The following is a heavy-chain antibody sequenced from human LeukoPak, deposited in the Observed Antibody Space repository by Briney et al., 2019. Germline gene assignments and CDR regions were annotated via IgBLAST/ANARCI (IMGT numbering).Heavy chain of an antibody. D-gene: IGHD3-10*01. V-gene: IGHV3-33*08. Sequence: GGSLRLSCAASGLTFSSYAMSWVRQAPGKGLEWVAVIWYDGSNKYYADSVKGRFTISRDNSKNTLYLQMNSLRAEDTAVYYCARDGTKITMVRGVLSGGMDVWGQGTTVTVSS. CDR3: ARDGTKITMVRGVLSGGMDV. J-gene: IGHJ6*02. CDR2: IWYDGSNK. CDR1: GLTFSSYA.